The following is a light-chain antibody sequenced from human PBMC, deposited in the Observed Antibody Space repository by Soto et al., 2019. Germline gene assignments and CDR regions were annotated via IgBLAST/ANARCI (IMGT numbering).Light chain of an antibody. J-gene: IGKJ1*01. V-gene: IGKV3-20*01. CDR1: QSVSSSY. Sequence: EIVLTQSPGTLSLSPGERATRSCRASQSVSSSYLAGYQQKPGQAPRLLIYGASSRATGIPDRFSGSGSGTDFTLTISRLEPEDFAVYYCRQYGSSPGTFGQGTKVEIK. CDR2: GAS. CDR3: RQYGSSPGT.